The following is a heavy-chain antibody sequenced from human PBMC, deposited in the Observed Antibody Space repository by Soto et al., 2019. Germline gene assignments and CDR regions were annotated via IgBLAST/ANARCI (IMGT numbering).Heavy chain of an antibody. CDR2: VNAGSGNT. D-gene: IGHD1-26*01. CDR3: ARGAGDAPDYYFDN. V-gene: IGHV1-3*01. CDR1: GYTFTSYA. J-gene: IGHJ4*02. Sequence: ASVKVSCKASGYTFTSYAMHWVRQAPGQGLEWMGWVNAGSGNTKYSQQFQGRVTITRDTSASIAYVELSSLRSEDTAVYYCARGAGDAPDYYFDNCGQGTLVTVSS.